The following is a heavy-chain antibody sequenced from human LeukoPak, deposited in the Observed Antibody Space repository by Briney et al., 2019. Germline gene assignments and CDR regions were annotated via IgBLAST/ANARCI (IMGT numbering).Heavy chain of an antibody. CDR2: IYYSGST. J-gene: IGHJ4*02. D-gene: IGHD2-21*02. CDR3: ARVEDCGGDCAYYFDY. Sequence: SETLSLTCTVSGDSISSYYWSWIRQPPGKGLEWIGYIYYSGSTNYNPSLKSRVTISIDTSKNQFSLKLSSVTAADTAVYYCARVEDCGGDCAYYFDYWGQGTLVTVSS. V-gene: IGHV4-59*08. CDR1: GDSISSYY.